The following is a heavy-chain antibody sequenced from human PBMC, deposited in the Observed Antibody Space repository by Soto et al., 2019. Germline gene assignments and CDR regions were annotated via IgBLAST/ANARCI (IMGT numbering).Heavy chain of an antibody. CDR1: GFTFSHYG. CDR2: IFGSGAPT. V-gene: IGHV3-23*01. CDR3: TREASSWGFAFDL. J-gene: IGHJ3*01. Sequence: EVQLLESGGGLVQPGGSLRLSCAASGFTFSHYGMSWVRQAPGKGLQWVSTIFGSGAPTHYADSVKGRFGISRDNSNNMLFLEMNSLKDEDTAVYYCTREASSWGFAFDLWGQGTRVAVSS. D-gene: IGHD3-16*01.